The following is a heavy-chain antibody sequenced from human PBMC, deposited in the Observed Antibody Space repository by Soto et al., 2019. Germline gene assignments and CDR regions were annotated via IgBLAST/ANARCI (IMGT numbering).Heavy chain of an antibody. CDR1: GGSISSYY. V-gene: IGHV4-59*01. CDR2: IHSSVST. CDR3: ARGSSSGWGYYYGMDV. Sequence: PSQTMSLTCTLSGGSISSYYWSWIRQPPGKGLEWIGYIHSSVSTNYHPSLKRRVTLPVDTSKNQSSLKLSSVTAAYTAVYYCARGSSSGWGYYYGMDVWGQGTTVTVSS. D-gene: IGHD6-6*01. J-gene: IGHJ6*02.